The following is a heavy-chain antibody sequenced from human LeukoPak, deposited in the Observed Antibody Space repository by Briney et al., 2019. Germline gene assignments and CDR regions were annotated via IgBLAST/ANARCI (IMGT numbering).Heavy chain of an antibody. CDR3: ARQNDILTGYYQFDY. CDR1: GGSISSSSYY. Sequence: SETLSLTCTVSGGSISSSSYYWGWIRQPPGKGLEWIGSIYYSGSTYYNPSLKSRVTISVGTSKNQFSLKLSSVTAADTAVYYCARQNDILTGYYQFDYWGQGTLVTVSS. D-gene: IGHD3-9*01. J-gene: IGHJ4*02. V-gene: IGHV4-39*01. CDR2: IYYSGST.